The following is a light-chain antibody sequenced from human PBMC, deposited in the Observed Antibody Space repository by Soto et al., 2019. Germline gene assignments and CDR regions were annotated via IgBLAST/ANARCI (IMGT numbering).Light chain of an antibody. CDR1: SSDVGGYNY. J-gene: IGLJ2*01. Sequence: QSVVTQPASVSGSPGQSITISCTGTSSDVGGYNYVSWYQQHPGKAPKLMIYDVSNRPSGVSNRFSGSKSGNTASLTISGLQAEDEADYYCSSYTSSSTSVVVFGGGTKVTVL. CDR3: SSYTSSSTSVVV. V-gene: IGLV2-14*01. CDR2: DVS.